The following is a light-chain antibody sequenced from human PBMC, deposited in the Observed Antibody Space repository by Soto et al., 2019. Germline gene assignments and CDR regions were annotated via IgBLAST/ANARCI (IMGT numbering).Light chain of an antibody. CDR2: DVS. CDR3: SSYTSSSTPYV. V-gene: IGLV2-14*01. CDR1: SSDVGGYNY. J-gene: IGLJ1*01. Sequence: QSALTQPASVSGSPGQSITISCTGTSSDVGGYNYVSWYQQHPGKAPKLMIYDVSNLPSGVSNRFSGSKSGNTASLTISGLQAEDAADYYCSSYTSSSTPYVFGTGTKLTVL.